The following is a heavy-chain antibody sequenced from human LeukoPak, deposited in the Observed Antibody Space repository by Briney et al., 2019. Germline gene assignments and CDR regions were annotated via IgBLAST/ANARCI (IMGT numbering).Heavy chain of an antibody. CDR3: TFMITFGGFDY. V-gene: IGHV3-11*04. Sequence: GGSLRLSCAASGFTFSNAWMSWVRQAPGKGLEWVSYIGNSGSTIYYADSVKGRFTISRDNAKNSLYLQMNSLRAEDTAIYYCTFMITFGGFDYWGQGTLVTVSS. CDR2: IGNSGSTI. CDR1: GFTFSNAW. J-gene: IGHJ4*02. D-gene: IGHD3-16*01.